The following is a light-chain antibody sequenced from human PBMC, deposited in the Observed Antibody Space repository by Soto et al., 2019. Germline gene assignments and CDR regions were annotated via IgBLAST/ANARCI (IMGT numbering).Light chain of an antibody. CDR3: QQYYLPPLT. Sequence: DFVMTQSPDSLAVSLGERATINCKSSQSILYSSNNRNYLAWYQQKPGQPPKLLIYWASTRESGVPDRFSGSGSGTDFTLTISSLQAEDVAVYYCQQYYLPPLTFGQGTKVEVK. J-gene: IGKJ1*01. V-gene: IGKV4-1*01. CDR1: QSILYSSNNRNY. CDR2: WAS.